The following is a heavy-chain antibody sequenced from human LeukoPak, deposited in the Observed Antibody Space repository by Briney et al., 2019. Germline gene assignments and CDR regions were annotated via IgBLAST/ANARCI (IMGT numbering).Heavy chain of an antibody. CDR2: INPNSGGT. D-gene: IGHD3-22*01. CDR1: GYTFTGYY. CDR3: ARDLALDYYDSSGLDY. Sequence: GASVKVSCKASGYTFTGYYMHWVRQAPGQGLEWMGRINPNSGGTNYAQKFQGRVTMTRDTSISTAYMELSRLRSDDTAVYYCARDLALDYYDSSGLDYWGQGTLVTVSS. J-gene: IGHJ4*02. V-gene: IGHV1-2*06.